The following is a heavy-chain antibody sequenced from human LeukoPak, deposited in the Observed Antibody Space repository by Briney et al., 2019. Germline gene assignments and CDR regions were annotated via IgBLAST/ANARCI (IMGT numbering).Heavy chain of an antibody. V-gene: IGHV4-34*01. D-gene: IGHD6-13*01. CDR1: GGSFSGYY. Sequence: KASETLSLTCAVYGGSFSGYYWSWIRQPPGKGLEWIGEINHSGSTNYNPSLKSRVTISVDTSKNQFSLKLSSVTAADTAVYYCARQGRSSSSEPFDIWGQGTMVTVSS. CDR2: INHSGST. CDR3: ARQGRSSSSEPFDI. J-gene: IGHJ3*02.